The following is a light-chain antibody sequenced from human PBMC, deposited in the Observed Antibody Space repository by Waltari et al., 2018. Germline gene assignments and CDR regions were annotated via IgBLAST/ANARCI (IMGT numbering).Light chain of an antibody. CDR2: DAS. CDR3: QQYDNLYT. J-gene: IGKJ2*01. CDR1: QDISNY. Sequence: IQMTQSPSSLSASVGDRVTITCQASQDISNYLNWYQQKPGKAPKLRIYDASNLETGVPSRFSGSGSATDFTFTISSLQPEDVGTYYCQQYDNLYTFGQGTKLEL. V-gene: IGKV1-33*01.